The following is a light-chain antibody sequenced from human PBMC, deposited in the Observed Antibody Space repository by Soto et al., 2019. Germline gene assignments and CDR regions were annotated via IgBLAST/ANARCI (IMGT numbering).Light chain of an antibody. V-gene: IGKV4-1*01. CDR2: WAS. CDR1: QSVLYSPNNKNY. CDR3: QQYINAPQT. Sequence: DIVMTQSPDSLAVSLGERATINCKSSQSVLYSPNNKNYLAWYQQKQGQPPKLLVYWASTRESGVPDRFRGSGSKTDFTLTINSLQAEDVAVYYCQQYINAPQTFGQGTKVEIK. J-gene: IGKJ1*01.